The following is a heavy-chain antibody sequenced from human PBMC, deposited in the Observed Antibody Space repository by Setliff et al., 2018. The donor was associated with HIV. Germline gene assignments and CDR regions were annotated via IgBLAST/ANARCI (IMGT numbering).Heavy chain of an antibody. J-gene: IGHJ4*02. D-gene: IGHD2-15*01. Sequence: PGGSLRLSCAASGVTFSSYSMNWVCQAPGKGLEWVSYISPSSTIIYYPDSVKGRFTTSRDNARNSLYLEMNSLRADDTAVYYCARDFCGSSCSSGYGYFDHWGQGTLVTVSS. CDR3: ARDFCGSSCSSGYGYFDH. CDR2: ISPSSTII. V-gene: IGHV3-48*01. CDR1: GVTFSSYS.